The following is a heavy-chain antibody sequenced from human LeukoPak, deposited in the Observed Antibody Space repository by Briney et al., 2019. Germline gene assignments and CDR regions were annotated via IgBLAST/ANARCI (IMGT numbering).Heavy chain of an antibody. J-gene: IGHJ6*02. V-gene: IGHV3-21*01. D-gene: IGHD2-21*02. CDR1: GFSISGSA. Sequence: GGSLRLSCAASGFSISGSAMNWVRQAPGRGLEWVSSINNVASHIYYAGSVRGRFTISRDNAKNSVYLQMNSLRPEDTAVYYCTRAGIVVVTAIQNYYYGMDVWGQGTTVTVSS. CDR3: TRAGIVVVTAIQNYYYGMDV. CDR2: INNVASHI.